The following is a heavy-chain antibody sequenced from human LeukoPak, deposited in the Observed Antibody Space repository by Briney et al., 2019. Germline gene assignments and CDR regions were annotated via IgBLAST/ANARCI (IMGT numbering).Heavy chain of an antibody. CDR1: GGSINSYY. CDR2: IYSSGST. V-gene: IGHV4-4*07. D-gene: IGHD3-22*01. Sequence: SETLSLTCTVSGGSINSYYWSWIRQPAGKGLEWIGRIYSSGSTNYNPSLKSRVTMSVDTSKNQFSPKLRSVTAADTAVYYCARGYYHDSSGSYPKWFDRWGQGTLVTVSS. J-gene: IGHJ5*02. CDR3: ARGYYHDSSGSYPKWFDR.